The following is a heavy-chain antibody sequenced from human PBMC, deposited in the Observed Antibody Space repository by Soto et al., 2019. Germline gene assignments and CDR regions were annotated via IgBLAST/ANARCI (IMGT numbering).Heavy chain of an antibody. CDR1: GFTFSSYA. Sequence: EVQLVESGGGLVQPGGSLRLSCAASGFTFSSYAMHWVRQAPGKGLEYFSAISTNGGTTYYANSVKGRFTISRDNSKNTLYLQMGRLRAEGIAVVFLAEGGFYYGSGIYGYGMDVWGQGTTVTVSS. D-gene: IGHD3-10*01. CDR2: ISTNGGTT. J-gene: IGHJ6*02. V-gene: IGHV3-64*01. CDR3: AEGGFYYGSGIYGYGMDV.